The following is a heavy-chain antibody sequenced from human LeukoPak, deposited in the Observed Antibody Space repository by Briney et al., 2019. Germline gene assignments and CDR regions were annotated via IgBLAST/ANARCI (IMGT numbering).Heavy chain of an antibody. V-gene: IGHV4-39*01. Sequence: SETLSLTCAVSGVSISGSYYYWGWIRQPPGKGLEWIGNIYYSGSTYYNPSLESRVTISVDTSKNQFSLKLSSVTAADTAVYYCARRRMSSDYFDYWGQGTLVTVSS. J-gene: IGHJ4*02. CDR1: GVSISGSYYY. CDR2: IYYSGST. CDR3: ARRRMSSDYFDY. D-gene: IGHD2-8*01.